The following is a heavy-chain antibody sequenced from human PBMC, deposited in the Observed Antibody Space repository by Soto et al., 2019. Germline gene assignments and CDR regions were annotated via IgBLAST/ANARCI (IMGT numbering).Heavy chain of an antibody. V-gene: IGHV3-23*01. CDR3: AKPDLFSHSSGGHY. CDR1: GFTFSSYA. J-gene: IGHJ4*02. D-gene: IGHD3-22*01. Sequence: GGFLRLSCAASGFTFSSYAMSWVRQAPGKGLEWVSAISGSGGSTYYADSVKGRFTISRDNSKNTLYLQMNSLRAEDTAVYYCAKPDLFSHSSGGHYWGQGTLVTVSS. CDR2: ISGSGGST.